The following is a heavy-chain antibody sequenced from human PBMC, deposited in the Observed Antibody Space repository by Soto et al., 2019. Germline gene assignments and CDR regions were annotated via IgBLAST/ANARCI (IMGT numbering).Heavy chain of an antibody. CDR1: GFTFGDYA. V-gene: IGHV3-49*03. Sequence: GGSLRLSCTASGFTFGDYAMSWFRQAPGKGLEWVGFIRSKAYGGTTEYAASVKGRFTISRDDSKSIAYLQMNSLKTEDTAVYYCTRYGDSDFWSGYPMGPSYYYMDVWGKGTTVTVSS. J-gene: IGHJ6*03. CDR3: TRYGDSDFWSGYPMGPSYYYMDV. D-gene: IGHD3-3*01. CDR2: IRSKAYGGTT.